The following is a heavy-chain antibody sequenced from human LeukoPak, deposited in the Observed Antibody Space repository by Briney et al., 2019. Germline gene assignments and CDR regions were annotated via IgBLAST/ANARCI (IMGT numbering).Heavy chain of an antibody. CDR3: ARGGYIGGATFDY. Sequence: GGSLRLSCAASGFTFSSYAMHWVRQAPGKGLEYVSAISFNGGSTYYANSVKGRFTISRDNSKNTLYLQIGSLRAEDTAVYYCARGGYIGGATFDYWGKEPLVPVSS. D-gene: IGHD1-26*01. CDR1: GFTFSSYA. J-gene: IGHJ4*02. CDR2: ISFNGGST. V-gene: IGHV3-64*01.